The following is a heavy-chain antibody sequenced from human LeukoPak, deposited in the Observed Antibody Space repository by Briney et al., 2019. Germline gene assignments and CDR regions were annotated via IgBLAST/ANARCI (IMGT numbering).Heavy chain of an antibody. CDR2: ISGTSSYI. CDR3: ARGTLLTPFDC. Sequence: PGGSLRLSCAASGFTFSSYSMNWVRQAPGKGLEWVSSISGTSSYIYYADSVKGRFTISRDNAKNSLLLQMNSLRSEDTAVYYCARGTLLTPFDCWGQGTLVTVSS. CDR1: GFTFSSYS. D-gene: IGHD3-9*01. J-gene: IGHJ4*02. V-gene: IGHV3-21*01.